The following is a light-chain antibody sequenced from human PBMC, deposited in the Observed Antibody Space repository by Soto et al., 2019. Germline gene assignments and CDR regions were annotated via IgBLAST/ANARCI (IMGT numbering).Light chain of an antibody. CDR1: QSVSSN. Sequence: EIVMTQSPATLSVSPGERATLSCRASQSVSSNLAWYQQKPGQAPRLLIFGATYRAAGIPDRFTGSASGTDFTLTISRLEPEDVAVYYCQQYEAVVTFGQGTKVDIK. J-gene: IGKJ1*01. CDR3: QQYEAVVT. CDR2: GAT. V-gene: IGKV3D-15*01.